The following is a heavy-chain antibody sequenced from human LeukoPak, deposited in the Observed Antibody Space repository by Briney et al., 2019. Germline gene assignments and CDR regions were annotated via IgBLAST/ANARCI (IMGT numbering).Heavy chain of an antibody. Sequence: GGSLRLSCAASGFTFSSYSMDWVRQAPGKGLEWVSSISSSSSYIYYADSVKGRFTISRDNAKNSLYLQMNILRAEDTAVYYCARSQPGYSYGYNYYYYGMDVWGQGTTVTVSS. CDR2: ISSSSSYI. CDR3: ARSQPGYSYGYNYYYYGMDV. CDR1: GFTFSSYS. D-gene: IGHD5-18*01. J-gene: IGHJ6*02. V-gene: IGHV3-21*01.